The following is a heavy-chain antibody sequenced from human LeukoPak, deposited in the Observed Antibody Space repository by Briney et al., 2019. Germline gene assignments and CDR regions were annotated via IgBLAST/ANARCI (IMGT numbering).Heavy chain of an antibody. J-gene: IGHJ3*02. D-gene: IGHD2-2*01. Sequence: GGSLRLSFAASGFTFSSYAMHWVRQAPGKGLEWVAVISYDGSNKYYADSVKGRFTISRDNSKNTLYLQLNSLRAEDTAIYYCAVDCSSPSCYGQSAFDIWGQGTMVTVSS. V-gene: IGHV3-30-3*01. CDR2: ISYDGSNK. CDR3: AVDCSSPSCYGQSAFDI. CDR1: GFTFSSYA.